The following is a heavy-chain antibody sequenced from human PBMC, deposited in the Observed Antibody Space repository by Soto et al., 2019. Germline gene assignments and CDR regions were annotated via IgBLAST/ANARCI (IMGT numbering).Heavy chain of an antibody. CDR1: GDTFSSYT. CDR3: ARRRYCGNDCYHKYYYGMDV. Sequence: QVQLVQSGAEVMKPGSSVKVSCRASGDTFSSYTVSWVRQAPGQGLEWMGRIIPVLGVTNYAQKFRGRVTITADESRKTAYMDLSGLRSEDTAVYYCARRRYCGNDCYHKYYYGMDVWGQGTAVTVSS. CDR2: IIPVLGVT. D-gene: IGHD2-21*02. V-gene: IGHV1-69*02. J-gene: IGHJ6*02.